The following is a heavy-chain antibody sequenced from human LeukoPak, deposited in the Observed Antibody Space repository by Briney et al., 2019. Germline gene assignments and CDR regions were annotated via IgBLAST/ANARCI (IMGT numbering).Heavy chain of an antibody. CDR3: AREYSSGWYYFDY. CDR2: INSDGSST. J-gene: IGHJ4*02. CDR1: GFTFSSYW. D-gene: IGHD6-19*01. Sequence: PGGSLRLSCAASGFTFSSYWMHWVRQAPGKGLVWVSRINSDGSSTNYADSVKGRFTISRDNAKNTLYLQMNSLRAEDTAVYYCAREYSSGWYYFDYWGQGTLVTVSS. V-gene: IGHV3-74*01.